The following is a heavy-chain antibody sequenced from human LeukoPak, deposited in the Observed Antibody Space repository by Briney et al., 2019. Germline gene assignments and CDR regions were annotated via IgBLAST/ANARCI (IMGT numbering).Heavy chain of an antibody. Sequence: PGGSLRLSCAASGFTFSSYWMSWVRQAPGKGLEWVANIKQDGSEKYYVDSVKGRFTISRDNAKNSLYLQMNSLRAEDTAVYYCASPGPSGWEPFDYWGQGTLVTVSS. J-gene: IGHJ4*02. CDR1: GFTFSSYW. CDR2: IKQDGSEK. D-gene: IGHD6-19*01. CDR3: ASPGPSGWEPFDY. V-gene: IGHV3-7*01.